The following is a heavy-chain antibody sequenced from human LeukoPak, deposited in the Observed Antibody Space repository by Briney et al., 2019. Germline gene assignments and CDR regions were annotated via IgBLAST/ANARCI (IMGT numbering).Heavy chain of an antibody. J-gene: IGHJ3*02. V-gene: IGHV1-24*01. D-gene: IGHD2/OR15-2a*01. CDR1: GNTLTELS. Sequence: ASVKVSRKVSGNTLTELSIHWVRQAPGKGLEWMGGFDPEDGETIFAQKLQGRVTMTEDTSTDTAYMELSSLRSEDTAVYYCATAARRDSTYYHYGAFDIWGQGTMVTVSS. CDR3: ATAARRDSTYYHYGAFDI. CDR2: FDPEDGET.